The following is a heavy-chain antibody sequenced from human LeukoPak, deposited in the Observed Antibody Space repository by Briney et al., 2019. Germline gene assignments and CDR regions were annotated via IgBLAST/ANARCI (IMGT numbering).Heavy chain of an antibody. D-gene: IGHD6-19*01. J-gene: IGHJ4*02. CDR2: ISGSGGST. CDR3: AKLLEAGTYFDY. CDR1: GFTFSSYA. V-gene: IGHV3-23*01. Sequence: GGSLRLSCAASGFTFSSYAMSWVRQAPGKGLEWVSAISGSGGSTYYADSVKGRFTISRDNSKNTLYLQMDSLRAEDTAVYYCAKLLEAGTYFDYWGQGTLVTVSS.